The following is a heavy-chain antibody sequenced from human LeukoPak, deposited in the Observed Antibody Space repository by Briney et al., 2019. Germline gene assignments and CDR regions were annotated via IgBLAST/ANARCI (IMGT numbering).Heavy chain of an antibody. CDR1: GYTFTSYD. CDR2: MNPNSGNT. J-gene: IGHJ4*02. V-gene: IGHV1-8*01. D-gene: IGHD3-10*01. CDR3: ARDTQLDHGDY. Sequence: GASVKVSCKASGYTFTSYDINWVRQATGQGLEWMGWMNPNSGNTGYAQKFQGRVTMTRDTSISTVYMELNRLRSDDTVVYYCARDTQLDHGDYWGQGTLVTVSS.